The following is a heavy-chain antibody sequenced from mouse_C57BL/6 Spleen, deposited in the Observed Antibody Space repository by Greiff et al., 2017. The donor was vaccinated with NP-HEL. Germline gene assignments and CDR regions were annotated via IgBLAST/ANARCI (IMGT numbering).Heavy chain of an antibody. V-gene: IGHV3-6*01. CDR2: ISYDGSN. CDR3: ARGVRITTGYYFDY. Sequence: VQLKESGPGLVKPSQSLSLTCSVTGYSITSGYYWNWIRQFPGNNLEWMGYISYDGSNNYNPSLKNRISITRDTSKNQFFLKLNSVTTEDTATYYCARGVRITTGYYFDYWGQGTTLTVSS. D-gene: IGHD2-4*01. J-gene: IGHJ2*01. CDR1: GYSITSGYY.